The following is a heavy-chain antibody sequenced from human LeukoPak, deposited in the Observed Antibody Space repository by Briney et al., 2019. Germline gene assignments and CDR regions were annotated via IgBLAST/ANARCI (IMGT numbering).Heavy chain of an antibody. J-gene: IGHJ5*02. CDR2: IYYSGST. CDR3: ASLPGRGGFDP. Sequence: SETLSLTCTVSGGSISSSSYYWGWIRQPPGKGLEWIGSIYYSGSTYYNPSLKSRVTISVDTSKNQFSLKLSSVTAADTAVYYCASLPGRGGFDPWGQGTLVTVSS. D-gene: IGHD3-16*01. CDR1: GGSISSSSYY. V-gene: IGHV4-39*07.